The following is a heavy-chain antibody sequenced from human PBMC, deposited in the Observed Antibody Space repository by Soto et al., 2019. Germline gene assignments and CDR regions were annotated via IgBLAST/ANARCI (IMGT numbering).Heavy chain of an antibody. J-gene: IGHJ6*02. CDR2: IKSKTDGGTT. V-gene: IGHV3-15*07. CDR3: TTAISVWWLPHNYYGMDV. Sequence: GGSLRLSCAASGFTFSNAWMNWVRQAPGKGLEWVGRIKSKTDGGTTDYAAPVKGRFTISRDDSKNTLYLQMNSLKTEDTAVYYCTTAISVWWLPHNYYGMDVWGQGTTVTVSS. CDR1: GFTFSNAW. D-gene: IGHD5-12*01.